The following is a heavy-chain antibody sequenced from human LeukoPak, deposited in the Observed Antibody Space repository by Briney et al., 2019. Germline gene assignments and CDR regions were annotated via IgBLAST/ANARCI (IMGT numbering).Heavy chain of an antibody. D-gene: IGHD3-9*01. CDR2: ISGSGDGT. V-gene: IGHV3-23*01. CDR3: ARVRVTGYSNFAY. J-gene: IGHJ4*02. Sequence: GGSLRLSCAASGFTFSSYAMSWVRQAPGKGLEWVSSISGSGDGTYSADSVKGRFTISRDNSKNTVYLQMSSLRAEDTAVYYCARVRVTGYSNFAYWGQGTLVTVSS. CDR1: GFTFSSYA.